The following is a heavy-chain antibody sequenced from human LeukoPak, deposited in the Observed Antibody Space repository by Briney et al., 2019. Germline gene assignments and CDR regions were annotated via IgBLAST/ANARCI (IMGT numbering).Heavy chain of an antibody. CDR3: ATQATVTDPYFDY. V-gene: IGHV3-30*03. J-gene: IGHJ4*02. CDR2: ISYDGSNK. Sequence: GRSLRLSCAASGFTFSSYGMHWVRQAPGKGLEWVAVISYDGSNKYYADSVKGRFTISRDNSKNTLYLQMNSLRAEDTAVYYCATQATVTDPYFDYWGQGNLVTVSS. CDR1: GFTFSSYG. D-gene: IGHD4-17*01.